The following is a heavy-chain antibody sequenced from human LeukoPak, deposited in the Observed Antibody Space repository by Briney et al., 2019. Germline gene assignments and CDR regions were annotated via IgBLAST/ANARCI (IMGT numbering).Heavy chain of an antibody. J-gene: IGHJ4*02. CDR2: SYCSGIS. CDR1: GVSISSGGYY. V-gene: IGHV4-39*01. Sequence: PSETLSLTCTVSGVSISSGGYYWSWIRQPSGKGLEWIGCSYCSGISYWNPSLKSRVTIFVDTPKNEYSLKLSSVTAADTAVYYCASQRGYNYGYVDYWGQGTLVTVSS. D-gene: IGHD5-18*01. CDR3: ASQRGYNYGYVDY.